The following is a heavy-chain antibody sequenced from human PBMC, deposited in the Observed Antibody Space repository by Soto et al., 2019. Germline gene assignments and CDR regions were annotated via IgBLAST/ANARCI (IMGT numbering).Heavy chain of an antibody. CDR2: ISYDGSNK. CDR3: GKGVDTAMKDYYHYGMDF. J-gene: IGHJ6*04. V-gene: IGHV3-30*18. D-gene: IGHD5-18*01. Sequence: PGGSLRLSCAASGFTFSSYGMHWVRQAPGKGLGWVAVISYDGSNKYYADPGKGRFTISRDNSKNKLYLQMNSLRAEDTAVYYCGKGVDTAMKDYYHYGMDFWAKGTTVPVSS. CDR1: GFTFSSYG.